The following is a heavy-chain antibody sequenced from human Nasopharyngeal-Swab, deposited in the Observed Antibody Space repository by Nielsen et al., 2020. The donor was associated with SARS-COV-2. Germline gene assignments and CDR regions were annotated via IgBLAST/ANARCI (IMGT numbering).Heavy chain of an antibody. CDR2: IIPILPIT. D-gene: IGHD3-3*01. J-gene: IGHJ6*02. V-gene: IGHV1-69*10. CDR3: ARDRATYYDFWSGYYHYGMDV. Sequence: SVKVSCKTSGGTFSSYGISWFRQAPGQGLEWMGGIIPILPITNYAQKFQDRVTITADKSTSTAYMELSSLRSEDTAVYYCARDRATYYDFWSGYYHYGMDVWGQGTTVTVSS. CDR1: GGTFSSYG.